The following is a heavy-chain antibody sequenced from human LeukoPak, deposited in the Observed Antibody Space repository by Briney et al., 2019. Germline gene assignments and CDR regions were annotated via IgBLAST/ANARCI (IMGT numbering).Heavy chain of an antibody. CDR3: ARINVDYGDYAVAY. V-gene: IGHV4-39*01. D-gene: IGHD4-17*01. CDR1: GGSISSSSYY. J-gene: IGHJ4*02. CDR2: IYYSGST. Sequence: TSETLSLTCTVSGGSISSSSYYWGWIRQPPGKGLEWIGSIYYSGSTYYNPSLKSRVTISVDTSKNQFSLKLSSVTAADTAVYYCARINVDYGDYAVAYWGQGTLVTVSS.